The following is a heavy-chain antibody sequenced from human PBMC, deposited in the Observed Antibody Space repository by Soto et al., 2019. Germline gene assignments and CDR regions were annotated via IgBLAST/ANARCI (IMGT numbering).Heavy chain of an antibody. J-gene: IGHJ4*02. V-gene: IGHV4-59*01. Sequence: PETLSLTCTVSGGSISSYYWSWIRQPPGKGLEWIGYIYYSGSTNYNPSLKSRVTISVDTSKNQFSLKLSSVTAADTAVYYCARDYYDSSGYYYDYWGQGTLVTVSS. CDR2: IYYSGST. CDR1: GGSISSYY. D-gene: IGHD3-22*01. CDR3: ARDYYDSSGYYYDY.